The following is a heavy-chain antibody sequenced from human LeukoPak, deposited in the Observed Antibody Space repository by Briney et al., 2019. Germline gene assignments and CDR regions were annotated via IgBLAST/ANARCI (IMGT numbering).Heavy chain of an antibody. Sequence: PGGSLRLSCAASGFTFSSYSMNWVRQAPGKGLEWVSAISGSGGTTYYADSVKGRFTISRDNSKNTLYLQMNSLRAEDTAVYYCARGDVDILTTYTEYYFDYWGQGTLVTVSS. CDR1: GFTFSSYS. D-gene: IGHD5-12*01. CDR3: ARGDVDILTTYTEYYFDY. J-gene: IGHJ4*02. V-gene: IGHV3-23*01. CDR2: ISGSGGTT.